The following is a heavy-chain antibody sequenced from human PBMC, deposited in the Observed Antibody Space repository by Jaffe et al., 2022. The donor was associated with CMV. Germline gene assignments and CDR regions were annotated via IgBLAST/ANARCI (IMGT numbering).Heavy chain of an antibody. V-gene: IGHV3-74*01. J-gene: IGHJ6*02. CDR1: GFTFSSYW. D-gene: IGHD6-19*01. Sequence: EVQLVESGGGLVQPGGSLRLSCAASGFTFSSYWMHWVRQAPGKGLVWVSRINSDGSSTSYADSVKGRFTISRDNAKNTLYLQMNSLRAEDTAVYYCASLTISSGRYYYGMDVWGQGTTVTVSS. CDR3: ASLTISSGRYYYGMDV. CDR2: INSDGSST.